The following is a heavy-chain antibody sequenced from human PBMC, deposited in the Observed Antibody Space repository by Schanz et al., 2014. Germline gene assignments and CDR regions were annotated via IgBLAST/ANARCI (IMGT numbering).Heavy chain of an antibody. V-gene: IGHV3-23*04. CDR3: ARRITGTHHNPYYHGMDV. CDR2: ISGSGETT. D-gene: IGHD1-20*01. J-gene: IGHJ6*02. Sequence: VQLVESGGGVVQPGGSLRLSCAASGFTFSSYAMTWVRQLAGQGLEWVSAISGSGETTYYADSVKGRFTISRDNSKNALYLQMNSLRAEDTAVYYCARRITGTHHNPYYHGMDVWGQGTTVTVSS. CDR1: GFTFSSYA.